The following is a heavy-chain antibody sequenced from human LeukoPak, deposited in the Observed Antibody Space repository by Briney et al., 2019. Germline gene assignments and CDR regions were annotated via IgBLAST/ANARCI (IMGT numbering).Heavy chain of an antibody. CDR3: ARRKEVQTTFDC. CDR2: IHEDGSAT. CDR1: GFIFSNYY. Sequence: GGSLRLSCAASGFIFSNYYMGWVRQAPGKGLAWVANIHEDGSATYYVDSVKGRFTISRDNAKNSLDLQMNSLRAEDTAVYFCARRKEVQTTFDCWGQGTLVTVSS. D-gene: IGHD1-14*01. V-gene: IGHV3-7*01. J-gene: IGHJ4*02.